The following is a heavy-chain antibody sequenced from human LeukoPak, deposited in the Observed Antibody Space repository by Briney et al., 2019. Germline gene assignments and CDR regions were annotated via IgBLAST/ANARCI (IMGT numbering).Heavy chain of an antibody. V-gene: IGHV3-74*01. CDR3: ARGGPYCSSTSCYRYYYYMDV. D-gene: IGHD2-2*02. CDR2: INSDGSST. CDR1: GFTFSSYW. Sequence: GGSLRLSCAASGFTFSSYWMHWVRQAPGKGLVWVSRINSDGSSTSYADSVKGRFTISRDNAKNTLYLQMNSLRAEDTAVYYCARGGPYCSSTSCYRYYYYMDVWGKGTTVTISS. J-gene: IGHJ6*03.